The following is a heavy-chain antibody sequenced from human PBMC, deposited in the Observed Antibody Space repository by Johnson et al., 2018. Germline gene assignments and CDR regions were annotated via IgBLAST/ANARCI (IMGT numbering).Heavy chain of an antibody. V-gene: IGHV3-21*01. D-gene: IGHD1-26*01. J-gene: IGHJ3*02. CDR2: ISSSRSYI. CDR3: ARPWELRVADAFDI. Sequence: WVRQVPGKGLEWVSSISSSRSYIYYADSVKGRFTISRDNAKNSLYLQMNSLRAEDTAVYYCARPWELRVADAFDIWGQGTMVTVSS.